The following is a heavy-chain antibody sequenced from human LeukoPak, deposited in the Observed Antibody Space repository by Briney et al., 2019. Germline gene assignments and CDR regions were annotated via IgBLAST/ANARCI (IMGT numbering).Heavy chain of an antibody. Sequence: ASVKVSRKASGYTFTSYGISWVRQAPGQGLEWMGWISAYNGNTNYAQKLQGRVTMTTDTSTSTAYMELRSLRSDDTAVYYCARAPGDIVLMVYARTYYYYGMDVWGQGTTVTVSS. V-gene: IGHV1-18*01. CDR2: ISAYNGNT. CDR1: GYTFTSYG. CDR3: ARAPGDIVLMVYARTYYYYGMDV. D-gene: IGHD2-8*01. J-gene: IGHJ6*02.